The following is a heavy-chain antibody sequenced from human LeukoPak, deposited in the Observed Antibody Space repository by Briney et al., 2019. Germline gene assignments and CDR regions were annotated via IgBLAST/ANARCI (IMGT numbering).Heavy chain of an antibody. CDR1: GFTFNSYW. D-gene: IGHD6-19*01. J-gene: IGHJ4*02. Sequence: PGGSLRLSCAASGFTFNSYWMSWVRQAPGKGLESVSRINTDGTVTTYADSVKGRFTVSRDNADNTMFLQMNSVRDEDTAVYYCATKQWLAPPPDSWGQGTPVTVSS. CDR3: ATKQWLAPPPDS. V-gene: IGHV3-74*01. CDR2: INTDGTVT.